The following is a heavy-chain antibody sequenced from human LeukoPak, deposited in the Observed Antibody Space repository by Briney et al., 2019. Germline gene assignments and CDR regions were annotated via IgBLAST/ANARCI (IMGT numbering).Heavy chain of an antibody. J-gene: IGHJ4*02. V-gene: IGHV3-30-3*01. CDR1: GLTFSSYA. CDR3: ARDWGYGGNSGY. CDR2: ISYDGSNK. D-gene: IGHD4-23*01. Sequence: GGSLRLSCAASGLTFSSYAMHWVRRAPGKGLEWVAVISYDGSNKYYADSVKGRFTISRDNSKNTLYLQMNSLRAEDTAVYYCARDWGYGGNSGYWGQGTLVTVSS.